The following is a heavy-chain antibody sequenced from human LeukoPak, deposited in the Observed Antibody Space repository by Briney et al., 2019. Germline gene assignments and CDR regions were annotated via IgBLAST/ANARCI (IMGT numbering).Heavy chain of an antibody. J-gene: IGHJ4*02. V-gene: IGHV3-30-3*01. CDR3: ARDNRAVVVAATFDY. D-gene: IGHD2-15*01. CDR1: GFTFSSYA. Sequence: GRSLRLSCAASGFTFSSYAMHWVRQAPGKGLEWVAVISYDGSNKYYADSVKGRFTISRDNSKNTLYLQMNSLRAEGTAVYYCARDNRAVVVAATFDYWGQGTLVTVSS. CDR2: ISYDGSNK.